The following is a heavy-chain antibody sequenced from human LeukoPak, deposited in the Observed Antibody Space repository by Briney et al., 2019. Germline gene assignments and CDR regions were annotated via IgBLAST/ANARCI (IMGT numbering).Heavy chain of an antibody. CDR2: IYSSGST. CDR3: ARGGVILGY. Sequence: SETLSLTCTVSGGSINDYYWSWIRQPAGKALEWIGRIYSSGSTNYNPSLKSRVTLSVDTSKEQFSLKLKSLTAADTALYYCARGGVILGYWGQGTSVTVSS. V-gene: IGHV4-4*07. CDR1: GGSINDYY. D-gene: IGHD2-21*01. J-gene: IGHJ4*02.